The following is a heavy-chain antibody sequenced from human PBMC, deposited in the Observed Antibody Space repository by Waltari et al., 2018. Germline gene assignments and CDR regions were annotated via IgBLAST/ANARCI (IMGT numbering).Heavy chain of an antibody. CDR2: IIPILGIA. CDR3: AKGGIYAGYSFYYMDV. Sequence: QVQLVQSGAEVKKPGSSVKVSCKASGDTFNSYAITWVRQAPGQGLEWMGGIIPILGIANYAQKFQGRVTITADKATSTIYMELSSLRSEDTAMYYCAKGGIYAGYSFYYMDVWGKGTTVTVSS. V-gene: IGHV1-69*10. D-gene: IGHD2-15*01. CDR1: GDTFNSYA. J-gene: IGHJ6*03.